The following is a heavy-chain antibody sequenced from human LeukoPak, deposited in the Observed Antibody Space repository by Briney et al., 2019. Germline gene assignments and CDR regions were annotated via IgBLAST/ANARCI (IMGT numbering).Heavy chain of an antibody. CDR3: ARTRWWELFFDY. D-gene: IGHD2-15*01. V-gene: IGHV4-34*01. CDR1: GGSFSGYY. Sequence: PSETLSLTCAVYGGSFSGYYWSWVRQPPGKGLVWIGEINHSGSTNYNPSLKSRVTISVDTSKNQFSLKLSSVTAADTAVYYCARTRWWELFFDYWGQGTLVTVSS. CDR2: INHSGST. J-gene: IGHJ4*02.